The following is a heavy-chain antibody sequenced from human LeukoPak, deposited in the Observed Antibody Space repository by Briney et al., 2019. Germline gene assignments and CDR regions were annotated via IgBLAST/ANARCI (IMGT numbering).Heavy chain of an antibody. V-gene: IGHV3-7*01. CDR1: GFTFSSYW. J-gene: IGHJ4*02. CDR2: IKQDRSEK. CDR3: ARGGAYYYDSSGYYETYYSDY. Sequence: GGSLRLSCAASGFTFSSYWMSWVRQAPGQGLEWVANIKQDRSEKSYVDSVKGRLTTSRDNAKNSLYLQMNSLRAEDTAVYYCARGGAYYYDSSGYYETYYSDYWGQGTLVTVSS. D-gene: IGHD3-22*01.